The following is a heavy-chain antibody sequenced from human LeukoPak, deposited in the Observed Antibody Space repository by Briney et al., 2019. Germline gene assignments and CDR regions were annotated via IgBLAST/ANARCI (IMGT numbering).Heavy chain of an antibody. J-gene: IGHJ6*02. CDR3: ARISLGAIWGYYYGMDV. Sequence: SVTFSCTASSGTFSTYSISWVRHDTAQGLEWMGGSIPIFDTADYAQKFQGRVTITADESTSTAYMELSSLRSEDTAVFYCARISLGAIWGYYYGMDVWGQGTTVTVSS. CDR2: SIPIFDTA. V-gene: IGHV1-69*13. D-gene: IGHD1-26*01. CDR1: SGTFSTYS.